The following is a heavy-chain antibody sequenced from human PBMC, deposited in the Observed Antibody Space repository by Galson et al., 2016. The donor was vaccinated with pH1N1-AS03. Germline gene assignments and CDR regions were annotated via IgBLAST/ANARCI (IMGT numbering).Heavy chain of an antibody. CDR1: GLSVSTTGMR. CDR3: AGMCGAGYNTDYFYS. D-gene: IGHD5-24*01. Sequence: PALVKPPQTLTLTCSFSGLSVSTTGMRVSWIRQPPGKALEWLAFIDWADDNFYSTSLKTRLTISRDTSKNQVVLTMTNIDPVDTATYYCAGMCGAGYNTDYFYSSGQGTLLTVSS. CDR2: IDWADDN. J-gene: IGHJ4*02. V-gene: IGHV2-70*04.